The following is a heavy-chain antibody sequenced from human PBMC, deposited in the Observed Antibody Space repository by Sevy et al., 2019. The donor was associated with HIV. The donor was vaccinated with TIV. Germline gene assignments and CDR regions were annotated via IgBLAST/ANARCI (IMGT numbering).Heavy chain of an antibody. CDR1: GFTFSDYY. V-gene: IGHV3-11*04. CDR2: ISSSGSTI. J-gene: IGHJ6*02. Sequence: GGSLRLSCAASGFTFSDYYMSWIRQAPGKGLEWVSYISSSGSTIYYADSVKGRFTISRDNAKNSLYLQMNSLRAEDTALYYCESGIVAAAGTHYYYGMDVWGQGTTVTVSS. CDR3: ESGIVAAAGTHYYYGMDV. D-gene: IGHD6-13*01.